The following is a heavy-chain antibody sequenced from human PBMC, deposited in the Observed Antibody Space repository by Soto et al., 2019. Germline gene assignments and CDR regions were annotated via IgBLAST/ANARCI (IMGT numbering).Heavy chain of an antibody. D-gene: IGHD2-15*01. Sequence: SETLSLTCSVLGGSISSYYWSWIRQPPGKGLEWIGYIYYSGSTNYNPSLKSRVTISVDTSKNQFSLKLSSVTAADTAVYYCARVQRDCSGGSCYRAIEYWGQGTLVTVSS. J-gene: IGHJ4*02. CDR3: ARVQRDCSGGSCYRAIEY. CDR2: IYYSGST. V-gene: IGHV4-59*12. CDR1: GGSISSYY.